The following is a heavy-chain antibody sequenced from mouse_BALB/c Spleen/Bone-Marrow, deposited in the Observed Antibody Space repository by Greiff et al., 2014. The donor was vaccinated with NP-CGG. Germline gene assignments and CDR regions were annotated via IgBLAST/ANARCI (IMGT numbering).Heavy chain of an antibody. V-gene: IGHV1-18*01. CDR3: ARWDYYGYAMDY. CDR2: INPYNGGT. D-gene: IGHD1-1*01. J-gene: IGHJ4*01. Sequence: EVQRVESGPELVKPGASMKISCKASGYSFTGYTMNWVKQSHGKNLEWIGLINPYNGGTSYNQKFMGKATLTVDKSSSTAYMELLSLTPEDSAVYYCARWDYYGYAMDYWGQGTSVTVSS. CDR1: GYSFTGYT.